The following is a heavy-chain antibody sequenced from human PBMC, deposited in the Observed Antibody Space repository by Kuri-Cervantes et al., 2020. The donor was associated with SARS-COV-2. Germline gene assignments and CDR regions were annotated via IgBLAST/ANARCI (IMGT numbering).Heavy chain of an antibody. CDR3: ARYYDFWSGYPRFDP. CDR1: GGSISSGDYY. CDR2: IYFSGST. V-gene: IGHV4-30-4*08. D-gene: IGHD3-3*01. J-gene: IGHJ5*02. Sequence: LRLSCTVSGGSISSGDYYWSWIRQPPGKGLEWIGYIYFSGSTYYNPSLKSRVTISVDTSKNQFSLKLSSVTAADTAVYYCARYYDFWSGYPRFDPWGQGTLVTVSS.